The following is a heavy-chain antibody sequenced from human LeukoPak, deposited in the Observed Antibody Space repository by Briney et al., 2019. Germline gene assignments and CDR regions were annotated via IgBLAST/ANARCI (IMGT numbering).Heavy chain of an antibody. Sequence: GSLRLSCAASGFTFSSYSMNWVRQAPGKGLEWVSYISSSSSTIYYADSVKGRFTISRDNAKNSLYLQMNSLRAEDTAVYYCARDRTSRYYYDSSGYGYWGQGTLVTVSS. CDR2: ISSSSSTI. CDR1: GFTFSSYS. J-gene: IGHJ4*02. CDR3: ARDRTSRYYYDSSGYGY. V-gene: IGHV3-48*04. D-gene: IGHD3-22*01.